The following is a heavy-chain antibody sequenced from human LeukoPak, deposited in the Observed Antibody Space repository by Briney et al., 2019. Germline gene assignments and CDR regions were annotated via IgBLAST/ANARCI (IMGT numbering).Heavy chain of an antibody. CDR2: ISGSGGDT. D-gene: IGHD4-17*01. J-gene: IGHJ4*02. CDR3: ARDDGDYAHPVDY. CDR1: GFTFSTYA. Sequence: PGGSLRLSCAASGFTFSTYAMTWVRQAPGKGLEWVSAISGSGGDTYYADSLKGRFTISRDNSKNTLYLQMNSLRAEDTAVYYCARDDGDYAHPVDYWGQGTLVTVSS. V-gene: IGHV3-23*01.